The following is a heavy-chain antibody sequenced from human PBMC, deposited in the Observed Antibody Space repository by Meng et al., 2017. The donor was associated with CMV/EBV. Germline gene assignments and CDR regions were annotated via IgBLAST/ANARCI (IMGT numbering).Heavy chain of an antibody. Sequence: GSLRLSCTVSGGSVSSGSYYWSWIRQPPGKGLEWIGSIYYSGSTNYNPSLKSRVTISVDTSKNQFSLKLSSVTAADTAVYYCARVLRSGYYYYGMDVWGQGTTVTVSS. CDR2: IYYSGST. CDR3: ARVLRSGYYYYGMDV. D-gene: IGHD3-3*01. V-gene: IGHV4-61*01. CDR1: GGSVSSGSYY. J-gene: IGHJ6*02.